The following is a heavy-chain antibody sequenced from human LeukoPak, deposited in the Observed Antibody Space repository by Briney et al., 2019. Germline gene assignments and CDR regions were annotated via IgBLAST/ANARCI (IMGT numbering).Heavy chain of an antibody. CDR2: INPSGGST. D-gene: IGHD2-21*02. J-gene: IGHJ5*02. CDR3: ARDGDAYCSGDCYIDP. Sequence: ALVKVSCKASGYTFTNHFVHWVRQAPGQGLEWMGIINPSGGSTRYTQKFQGRVTMTRDTSTSTVYMELSSLRSEDTAVYYCARDGDAYCSGDCYIDPWGQGTLVTVSS. CDR1: GYTFTNHF. V-gene: IGHV1-46*01.